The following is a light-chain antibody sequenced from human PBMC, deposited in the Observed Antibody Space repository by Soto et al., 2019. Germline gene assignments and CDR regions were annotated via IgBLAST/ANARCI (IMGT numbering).Light chain of an antibody. CDR2: AAS. CDR1: HTVSGPY. CDR3: HQYGRSPWT. Sequence: DIVLTQSPGTLALSPGETPTLYAGSSHTVSGPYLAWYQQKLGQATRLLMYAASSRATGIPDRFSGSESGTDFTLTISRLEPEDFAVYYCHQYGRSPWTFGQGTKVDIK. J-gene: IGKJ1*01. V-gene: IGKV3-20*01.